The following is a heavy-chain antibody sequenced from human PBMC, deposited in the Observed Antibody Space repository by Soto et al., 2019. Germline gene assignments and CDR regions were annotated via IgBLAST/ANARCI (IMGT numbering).Heavy chain of an antibody. Sequence: QVQLVQSGAEVKKPGASVKVSCKASGYTFSSYGISWVRQAPGQGLEWMGRISAYNGNTNYAQKFQGRVTMTTDTSTSTAYLELRSLRSDDTAVYYCARITILGLPWDSGGQGTLVTVSS. CDR2: ISAYNGNT. V-gene: IGHV1-18*04. CDR3: ARITILGLPWDS. CDR1: GYTFSSYG. D-gene: IGHD3-3*01. J-gene: IGHJ4*02.